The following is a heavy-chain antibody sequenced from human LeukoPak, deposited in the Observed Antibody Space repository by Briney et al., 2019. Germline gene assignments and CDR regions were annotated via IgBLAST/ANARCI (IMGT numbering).Heavy chain of an antibody. CDR3: VVWGEQNSGWTS. D-gene: IGHD6-19*01. V-gene: IGHV5-51*01. Sequence: RGESLKISCKGSGYTFTNYWIGWVRQMPGEGLEWMGIIYPGDSDTRYSPSFQGQVTISADKSISTAFLQWNSLKASDTAMYYCVVWGEQNSGWTSWGQGTLVTVSS. J-gene: IGHJ5*02. CDR2: IYPGDSDT. CDR1: GYTFTNYW.